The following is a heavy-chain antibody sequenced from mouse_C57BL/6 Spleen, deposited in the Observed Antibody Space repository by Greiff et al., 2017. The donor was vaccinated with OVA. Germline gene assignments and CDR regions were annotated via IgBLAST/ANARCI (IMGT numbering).Heavy chain of an antibody. D-gene: IGHD1-1*01. V-gene: IGHV1-15*01. CDR2: IDPETGGT. J-gene: IGHJ3*01. CDR3: TNYGSSYSAWFAY. Sequence: QVQLHQSGAELVRPGASVTLSCKASGYTFTDYEMHWVKQTPVHGLEWIGAIDPETGGTAYNQKFKGKAILTADKSSSTAYMELRSLTSEDSAVYYCTNYGSSYSAWFAYWGQGTLVTVSA. CDR1: GYTFTDYE.